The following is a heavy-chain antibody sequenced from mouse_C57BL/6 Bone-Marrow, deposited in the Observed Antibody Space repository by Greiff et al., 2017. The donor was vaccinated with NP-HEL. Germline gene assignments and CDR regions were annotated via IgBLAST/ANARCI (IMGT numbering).Heavy chain of an antibody. Sequence: QVQLQQPGAELVMPGASVKLSCKASGYTFTSYWMHWVKQRPGQGLEWIGEIDPSDSNTNYNQKFKGKSTLTVDKSSSTAYMQLSSLTSEDSAVYYCARATTVRDGYFDYWGQGTTLTVSS. D-gene: IGHD1-1*01. CDR2: IDPSDSNT. J-gene: IGHJ2*01. CDR3: ARATTVRDGYFDY. V-gene: IGHV1-69*01. CDR1: GYTFTSYW.